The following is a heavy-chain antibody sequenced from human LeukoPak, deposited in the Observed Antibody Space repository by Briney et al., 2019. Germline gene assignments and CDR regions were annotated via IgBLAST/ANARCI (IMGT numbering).Heavy chain of an antibody. CDR1: GDSISNYY. D-gene: IGHD3-10*01. CDR2: IYYSGST. J-gene: IGHJ4*02. Sequence: PSKTLSLTCTVSGDSISNYYWNWIRQPPGKGLEWIGYIYYSGSTNYNPSLKSRVTISIDTSKNQFSLKLSSVTAADTAVYYCARGWYFGSGSYYFDYWGQGTLVTVSS. CDR3: ARGWYFGSGSYYFDY. V-gene: IGHV4-59*01.